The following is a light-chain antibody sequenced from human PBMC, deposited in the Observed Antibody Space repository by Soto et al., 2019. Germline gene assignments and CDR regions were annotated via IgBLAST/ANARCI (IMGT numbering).Light chain of an antibody. CDR3: SSSKISDLFV. J-gene: IGLJ1*01. V-gene: IGLV2-14*01. CDR1: SSDVGAYNY. Sequence: QAVVTQPASVSGSPGQSITISCTGTSSDVGAYNYVSWYQQHPGKAPKLMIYEVSNRPSGVSNRFSGSKSDNTASLTISGLQAEDEDDYYCSSSKISDLFVFGRGTKLTVL. CDR2: EVS.